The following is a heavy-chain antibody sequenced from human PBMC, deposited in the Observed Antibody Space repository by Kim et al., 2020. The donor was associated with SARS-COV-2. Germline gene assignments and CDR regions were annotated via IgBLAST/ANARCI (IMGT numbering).Heavy chain of an antibody. CDR2: INHSGST. J-gene: IGHJ4*02. CDR1: GGSFSGYY. D-gene: IGHD6-19*01. Sequence: SETLSLTCAVYGGSFSGYYWSWIRQPPGKGLEWIGEINHSGSTNYNPSLKSRVTISVDTSKNQFSLKLSSVTAADTAVYYCARVQEWLALDYWGQGTLVTVSS. V-gene: IGHV4-34*01. CDR3: ARVQEWLALDY.